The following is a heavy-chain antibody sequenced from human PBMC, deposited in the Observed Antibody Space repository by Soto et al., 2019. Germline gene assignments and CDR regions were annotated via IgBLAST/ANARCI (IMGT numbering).Heavy chain of an antibody. D-gene: IGHD3-10*01. CDR1: GFTFSSYG. CDR2: ISYDGSNK. CDR3: AKDRSVFERGILWFGESLV. Sequence: QVQLVESGGGVVQPGRSLRLSCAASGFTFSSYGMHWVRQAPGKGLEWVAVISYDGSNKYYADSVKGRFTISRDNSKNTLYLQMNSLRAEDTAVYYCAKDRSVFERGILWFGESLVRGQGTLVTVSS. V-gene: IGHV3-30*18. J-gene: IGHJ4*02.